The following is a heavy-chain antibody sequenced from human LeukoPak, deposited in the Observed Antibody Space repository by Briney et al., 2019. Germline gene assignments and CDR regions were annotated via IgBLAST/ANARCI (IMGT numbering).Heavy chain of an antibody. Sequence: PGGSLRLSCAASGFTFSSYEMNWVRQAPGKGLEWVSYISSSATTIYYADSVKGRFTISRDNAKNSLYLQMNNLRAEDTALYYCASPAFDIWGQGTMVTVSS. CDR3: ASPAFDI. V-gene: IGHV3-48*03. CDR2: ISSSATTI. J-gene: IGHJ3*02. CDR1: GFTFSSYE.